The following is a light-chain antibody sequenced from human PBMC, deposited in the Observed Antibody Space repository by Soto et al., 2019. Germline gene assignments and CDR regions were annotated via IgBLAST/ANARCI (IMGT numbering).Light chain of an antibody. CDR1: QGISSY. V-gene: IGKV1-9*01. J-gene: IGKJ3*01. CDR2: AAS. Sequence: IQLTQSPSSLSASVGDRVTITCRASQGISSYLAWYQQKPGKAPKLLMYAASVLEIGVPSRFSGSGSGTDFTLTISSLQPEDFATYYCQQLKSYPFTFGPGAKVDIK. CDR3: QQLKSYPFT.